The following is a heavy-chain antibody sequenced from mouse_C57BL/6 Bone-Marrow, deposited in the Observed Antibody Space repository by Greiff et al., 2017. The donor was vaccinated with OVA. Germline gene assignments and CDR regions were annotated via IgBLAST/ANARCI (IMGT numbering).Heavy chain of an antibody. V-gene: IGHV1-19*01. CDR3: ATPAAYYTWFAY. CDR1: GYTFTDYY. D-gene: IGHD2-12*01. J-gene: IGHJ3*01. CDR2: INPYNGGT. Sequence: EVQLQQSGPVLVKPGASVKMSCKASGYTFTDYYMNWVKQSHGKSLEWIGVINPYNGGTSYNQKFKGKATLTVDKSSSTAYMELNSLTSEDSAVYYCATPAAYYTWFAYWGQGTLVTVSA.